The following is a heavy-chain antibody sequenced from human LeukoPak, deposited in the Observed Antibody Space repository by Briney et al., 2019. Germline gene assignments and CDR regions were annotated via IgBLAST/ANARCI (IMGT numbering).Heavy chain of an antibody. J-gene: IGHJ3*02. CDR2: ISSSSSYI. CDR3: ARDLTAHSYGYIEAFDI. Sequence: NPGGSLRLSCAASGFTFDDYTMHWVRQAPGKGLEWVSSISSSSSYIYYADSVKGRFTIPRDNAKNSLYLQVNSLRAEDTAVYYCARDLTAHSYGYIEAFDIWGQGTMVTVSS. D-gene: IGHD5-18*01. CDR1: GFTFDDYT. V-gene: IGHV3-21*01.